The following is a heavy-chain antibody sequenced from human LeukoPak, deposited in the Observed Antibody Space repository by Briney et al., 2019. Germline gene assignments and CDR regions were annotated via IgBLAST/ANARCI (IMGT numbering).Heavy chain of an antibody. V-gene: IGHV1-46*01. Sequence: ASVKVSCKASGYTFTIYYMHWVRLAPGQGREWMGIINPSGTSTSYAQKFQGRVTMTRDTSTSTVYMELSSLRSEDRAVCYCARGLFSYDMDVWGQGTTVTVSS. CDR3: ARGLFSYDMDV. CDR2: INPSGTST. D-gene: IGHD2-21*01. J-gene: IGHJ6*03. CDR1: GYTFTIYY.